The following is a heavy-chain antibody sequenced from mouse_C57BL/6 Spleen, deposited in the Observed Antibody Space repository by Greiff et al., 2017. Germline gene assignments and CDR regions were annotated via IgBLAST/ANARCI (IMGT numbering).Heavy chain of an antibody. Sequence: QVQLKESGAELVRPGASVTLSCKASGYTFTDYEMHWVKQTPVHGLEWIGAIDPETGGTAYNQKFKGKAILTADKSSSTAYMELRSLTSEDSAVYYCTRDRYGSSYSFDYWGQGTTLTVSS. J-gene: IGHJ2*01. CDR1: GYTFTDYE. V-gene: IGHV1-15*01. CDR3: TRDRYGSSYSFDY. D-gene: IGHD1-1*01. CDR2: IDPETGGT.